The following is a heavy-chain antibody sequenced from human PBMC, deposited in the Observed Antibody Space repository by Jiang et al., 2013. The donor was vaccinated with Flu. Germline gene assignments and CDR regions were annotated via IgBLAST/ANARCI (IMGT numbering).Heavy chain of an antibody. CDR2: ISGSGGST. J-gene: IGHJ4*02. CDR3: AKDPESYYDSRLPFYYFDY. Sequence: VQLLESGGGLVQPGESLRLSCAASGFTFSSYAMSWARQAPGKGLEWVSAISGSGGSTYYADSVKGRFTISRDNSKNTLYLQMNSLRAEDTAVYYCAKDPESYYDSRLPFYYFDYWGQGTLVTVSS. V-gene: IGHV3-23*01. CDR1: GFTFSSYA. D-gene: IGHD3-22*01.